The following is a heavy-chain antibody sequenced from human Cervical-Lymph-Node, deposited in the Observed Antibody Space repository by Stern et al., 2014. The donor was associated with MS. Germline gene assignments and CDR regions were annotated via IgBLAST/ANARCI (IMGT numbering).Heavy chain of an antibody. V-gene: IGHV1-69*01. Sequence: VPLVESGAEVKKPGSSVKVSCKASGGTFSSYAISWVRQAPGQGLEWMGGIIPIFGTANYAQKFQGRVTITAYESTSTAYMELSSLRSEDTSVYYCARGELKEGLVRGMDVWGQGTTVTVSS. CDR1: GGTFSSYA. D-gene: IGHD1-26*01. CDR3: ARGELKEGLVRGMDV. J-gene: IGHJ6*02. CDR2: IIPIFGTA.